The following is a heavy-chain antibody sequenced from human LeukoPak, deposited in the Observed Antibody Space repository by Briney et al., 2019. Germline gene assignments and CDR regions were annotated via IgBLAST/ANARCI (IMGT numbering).Heavy chain of an antibody. J-gene: IGHJ4*02. V-gene: IGHV3-23*01. CDR1: GFTFSTYA. Sequence: SGGSLRLSCAASGFTFSTYAMSWVRQAPGKGLEWVSAICGSDGSRYYADSVKGRFTISRDNSKNTLYLQMNSLRAEDTAVYYCTTGPNLYYFDYWGQGTLVTVSS. CDR2: ICGSDGSR. CDR3: TTGPNLYYFDY.